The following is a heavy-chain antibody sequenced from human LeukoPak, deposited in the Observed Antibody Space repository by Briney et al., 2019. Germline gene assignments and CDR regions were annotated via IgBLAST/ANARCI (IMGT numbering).Heavy chain of an antibody. CDR1: GVPFYDYY. D-gene: IGHD3-10*01. J-gene: IGHJ4*02. CDR2: INHSGYT. Sequence: SEPLSLTCAVSGVPFYDYYWAWLRQTPEKGLEWIGEINHSGYTNDSPSLKSRVTLSIDTSRKQFSLNLRSVTVADAGIYYCTRMTSGHDYWGQGTLVTVSS. V-gene: IGHV4-34*01. CDR3: TRMTSGHDY.